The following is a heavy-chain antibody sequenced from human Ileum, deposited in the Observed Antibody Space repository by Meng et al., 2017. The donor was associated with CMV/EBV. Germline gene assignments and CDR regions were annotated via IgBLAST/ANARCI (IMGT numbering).Heavy chain of an antibody. J-gene: IGHJ5*01. D-gene: IGHD6-6*01. CDR3: ARDSSSSRSYNWFDS. CDR1: GFTFSGYA. V-gene: IGHV3-48*03. CDR2: ISRSGSTI. Sequence: GESLKISCAASGFTFSGYAMSWVRQAPGKGLEWVSYISRSGSTIYYADSVKGRFTISRDNAKNSLYLQMSSLRAEDTAVYYCARDSSSSRSYNWFDSWGQGTLVTVSS.